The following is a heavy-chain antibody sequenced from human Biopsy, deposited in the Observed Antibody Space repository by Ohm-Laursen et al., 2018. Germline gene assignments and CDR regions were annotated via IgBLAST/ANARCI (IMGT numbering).Heavy chain of an antibody. CDR1: GDSISIYY. D-gene: IGHD2-21*01. CDR3: ARARIKTSGGLIPETYYFDS. CDR2: FYYSGST. Sequence: SHTLSLTCSVSGDSISIYYWSWIRQPPGKGLEWIGNFYYSGSTNYNPSLKSRITMSLDRSKSQVSLRMNSVTAADTAVYYCARARIKTSGGLIPETYYFDSWGQGALVTVSS. J-gene: IGHJ4*02. V-gene: IGHV4-59*07.